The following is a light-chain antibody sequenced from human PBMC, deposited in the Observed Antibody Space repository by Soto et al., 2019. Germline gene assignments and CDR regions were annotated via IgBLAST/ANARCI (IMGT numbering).Light chain of an antibody. Sequence: EIGLTHSPATLSLSPGERVTLSCRASQSVSNSLAWYQQKPGQPPRLLIYDVSNRATGIPARFSGSGSGTDFTLTITSLEPEDFAVYFCHQRYNWPRVTFGQGTRLAI. J-gene: IGKJ5*01. V-gene: IGKV3-11*01. CDR2: DVS. CDR1: QSVSNS. CDR3: HQRYNWPRVT.